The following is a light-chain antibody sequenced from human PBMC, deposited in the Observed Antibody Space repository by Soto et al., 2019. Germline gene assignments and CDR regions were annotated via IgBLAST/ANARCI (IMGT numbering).Light chain of an antibody. CDR3: QQYGRSPSK. V-gene: IGKV3-20*01. CDR1: QSVSSSY. Sequence: EIVLKQSPGTLSLSPGERATLSCRASQSVSSSYLAWYQQKPGQAPRLLIYGASSRATGIPDRFSGSGSGTDFTLTISRLEPEDFAVYYCQQYGRSPSKFGQGTKVEIK. J-gene: IGKJ1*01. CDR2: GAS.